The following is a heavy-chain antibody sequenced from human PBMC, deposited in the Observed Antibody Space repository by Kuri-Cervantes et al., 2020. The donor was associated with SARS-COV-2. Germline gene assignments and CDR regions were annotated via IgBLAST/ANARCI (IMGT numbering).Heavy chain of an antibody. V-gene: IGHV3-33*08. CDR3: ARDLGASIVATTEFDY. CDR1: GFTFSNYG. J-gene: IGHJ4*02. D-gene: IGHD5-12*01. CDR2: IWYDGSNK. Sequence: GGSLRLSCAASGFTFSNYGMHWVRQAPGKGLEWVAVIWYDGSNKYYADSVKGRFTISRDNSKNTLYLQMNSLRAEDTAVYYCARDLGASIVATTEFDYWGQGTLVTVSS.